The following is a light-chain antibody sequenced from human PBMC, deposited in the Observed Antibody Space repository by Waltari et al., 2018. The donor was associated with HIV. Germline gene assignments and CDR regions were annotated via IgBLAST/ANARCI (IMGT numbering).Light chain of an antibody. V-gene: IGKV1-5*03. Sequence: DIQMTQSPSTLSVSTGDRVTITCRASHNINNWLAWYQHKPRRAPKLLVDEASTLETGYPSRFSGSGSGTEFTLTITSLQPDDIATYYCQRYNSSFGQGT. CDR2: EAS. CDR3: QRYNSS. CDR1: HNINNW. J-gene: IGKJ2*03.